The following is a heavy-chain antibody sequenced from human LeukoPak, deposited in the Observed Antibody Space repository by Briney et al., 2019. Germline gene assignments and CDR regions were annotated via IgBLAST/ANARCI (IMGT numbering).Heavy chain of an antibody. Sequence: AGSLRLSCAGSGFTFSFYSLNWVRQAPGRGLEWVSFISGSGSDIFYSDSVKGRFTISRDNAKNSVSLQMDSLRGDDTAVYYCARDIGGSYSAIDYWGQGTLVTVSS. J-gene: IGHJ4*02. D-gene: IGHD1-26*01. CDR2: ISGSGSDI. CDR1: GFTFSFYS. V-gene: IGHV3-21*05. CDR3: ARDIGGSYSAIDY.